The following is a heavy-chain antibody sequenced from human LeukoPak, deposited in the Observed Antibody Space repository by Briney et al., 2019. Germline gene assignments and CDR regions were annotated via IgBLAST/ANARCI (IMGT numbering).Heavy chain of an antibody. CDR3: ARNAGDKSGWSFDY. V-gene: IGHV4-34*01. CDR2: IHYSGSA. D-gene: IGHD6-19*01. J-gene: IGHJ4*02. Sequence: SSETLSLTCAVYGGSFSGYYWTWIRQPPGKGLEWIGEIHYSGSATYNPSLKSRVTISVDTSKNQFSLKLSSVTAADTAVYYCARNAGDKSGWSFDYWGQGTLVTVSS. CDR1: GGSFSGYY.